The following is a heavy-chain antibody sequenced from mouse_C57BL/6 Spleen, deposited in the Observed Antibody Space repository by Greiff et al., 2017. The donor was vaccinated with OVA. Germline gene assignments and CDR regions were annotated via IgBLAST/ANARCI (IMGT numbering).Heavy chain of an antibody. CDR1: GYAFSSSW. J-gene: IGHJ4*01. CDR3: AREWGLRRKDYAMDY. V-gene: IGHV1-82*01. D-gene: IGHD2-4*01. CDR2: IYPGDGDT. Sequence: VKLMESGPELVKPGASVQISCKASGYAFSSSWMNWVKPRHGKGLEWIGRIYPGDGDTNYNGQFKGKAQLTADQSSRTAYMQLSSLTSEDSAVYFCAREWGLRRKDYAMDYWGQGTSVTVSS.